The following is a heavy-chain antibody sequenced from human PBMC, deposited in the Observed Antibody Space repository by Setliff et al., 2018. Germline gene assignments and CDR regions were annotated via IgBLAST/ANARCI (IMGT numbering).Heavy chain of an antibody. CDR3: AKEGNKYGYSSGWFDP. Sequence: ASVKVSCKASGYTFTAYDIHWKRQAPGQSLEWMGGINGVNGNTKYSQNFQGRVTMTTDTSTSTAYMVLRSLRSEDTAVYYCAKEGNKYGYSSGWFDPWGQGTRVTVSS. V-gene: IGHV1-3*01. CDR2: INGVNGNT. D-gene: IGHD6-6*01. CDR1: GYTFTAYD. J-gene: IGHJ5*02.